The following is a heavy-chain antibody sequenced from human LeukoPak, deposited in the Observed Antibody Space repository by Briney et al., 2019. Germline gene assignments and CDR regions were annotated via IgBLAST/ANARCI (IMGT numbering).Heavy chain of an antibody. CDR3: VKSAGKDGYRDIFDI. V-gene: IGHV3-23*01. D-gene: IGHD5-24*01. J-gene: IGHJ3*02. Sequence: GGSLRLSCAAPFSNSALNWVRQAPGKGLEWVSTITKSGDITHYADSVKGRFTISRDNFRNTLFLQMNSLRAEDTAVYHCVKSAGKDGYRDIFDIWGQGTVVTVSS. CDR1: FSNSA. CDR2: ITKSGDIT.